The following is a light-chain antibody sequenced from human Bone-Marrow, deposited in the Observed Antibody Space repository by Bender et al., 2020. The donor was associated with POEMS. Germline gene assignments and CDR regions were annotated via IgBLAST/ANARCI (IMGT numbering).Light chain of an antibody. CDR2: HDD. V-gene: IGLV3-21*02. CDR3: AAWDDSLSAYV. Sequence: SYVLTQSPSLSVAPGQTAKIICEGNNIETKSVHWYQQKPGQAPILVMYHDDDRPSGIPERFSGSKSGTSASLATSGLQSEDEADYYCAAWDDSLSAYVFGTGTKVTVL. CDR1: NIETKS. J-gene: IGLJ1*01.